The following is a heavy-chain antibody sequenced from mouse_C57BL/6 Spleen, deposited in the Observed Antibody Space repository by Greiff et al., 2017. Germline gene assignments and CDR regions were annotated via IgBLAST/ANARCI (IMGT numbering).Heavy chain of an antibody. CDR2: IDPETGGT. J-gene: IGHJ2*01. CDR1: GYTFTDYE. D-gene: IGHD2-1*01. Sequence: VQLVESGAELVRPGASVTLSCKASGYTFTDYEMHWVKQTPVHGLEWIGAIDPETGGTAYNQKFKGKAILTADKSSSTAYMELRSLTSEDSAVYYCTRSYGNYADFDYWGQGTTLTVSS. CDR3: TRSYGNYADFDY. V-gene: IGHV1-15*01.